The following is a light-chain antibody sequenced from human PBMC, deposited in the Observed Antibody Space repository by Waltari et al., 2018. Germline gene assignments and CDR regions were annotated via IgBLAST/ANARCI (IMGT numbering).Light chain of an antibody. CDR2: GAS. CDR3: QQYNNWPGT. V-gene: IGKV3-15*01. CDR1: QSVSSN. J-gene: IGKJ1*01. Sequence: EIVMTQPPATLSVSPGERATLACRASQSVSSNLAWYKQKPGQAPRLLIYGASTRATGIPARFSGSGSGTEFTLTISSMQSEDFAVYYCQQYNNWPGTFGQGTKVEIK.